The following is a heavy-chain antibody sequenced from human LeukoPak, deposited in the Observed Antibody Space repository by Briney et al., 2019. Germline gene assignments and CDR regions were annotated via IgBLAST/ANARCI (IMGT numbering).Heavy chain of an antibody. D-gene: IGHD3-3*01. CDR1: GGSISSGSYY. J-gene: IGHJ6*03. CDR2: IYTSGST. V-gene: IGHV4-61*02. Sequence: PSQTLSLTCTVSGGSISSGSYYWRWIRQPAGKGLEWLGRIYTSGSTNYNPSLKSRVTISVDTSKNQFSLKLSSVTAADTAVYYCARERLFGVVIISNYYYYMDVWGKGTTVTVSS. CDR3: ARERLFGVVIISNYYYYMDV.